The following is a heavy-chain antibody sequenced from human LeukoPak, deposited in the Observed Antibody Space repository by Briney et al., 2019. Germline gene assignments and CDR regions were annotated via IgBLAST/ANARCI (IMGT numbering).Heavy chain of an antibody. CDR3: ARVGVLFDY. CDR2: IYYSGIT. D-gene: IGHD3-16*01. V-gene: IGHV4-39*01. CDR1: GGSVSSGSHY. Sequence: SETLPLTCTVSGGSVSSGSHYWSWIRQPPGKGLEYIGHIYYSGITYYNPSLKSRVTISVDTSKNQFSLKLSSVTAADTAVYYCARVGVLFDYWGQGTLVTASP. J-gene: IGHJ4*02.